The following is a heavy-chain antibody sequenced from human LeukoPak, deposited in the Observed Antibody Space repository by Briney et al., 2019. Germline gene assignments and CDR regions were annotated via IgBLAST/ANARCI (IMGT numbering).Heavy chain of an antibody. CDR2: IYNSGTI. J-gene: IGHJ5*02. CDR1: GGSISSYY. Sequence: SETLSLTCTVSGGSISSYYWSWIRRPPGKGLECIGYIYNSGTINYNPSLKSRVTISEDTSKNQFSLKLSSVTAADTAVYYCARHLGYNWNYGGWFDPWGQGTLVTVSS. CDR3: ARHLGYNWNYGGWFDP. D-gene: IGHD1-7*01. V-gene: IGHV4-59*08.